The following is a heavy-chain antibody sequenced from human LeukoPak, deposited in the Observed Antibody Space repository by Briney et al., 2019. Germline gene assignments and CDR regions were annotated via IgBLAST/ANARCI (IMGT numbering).Heavy chain of an antibody. J-gene: IGHJ5*02. CDR2: IIPIFGTA. V-gene: IGHV1-69*13. Sequence: SVKVSCKASGGTFSSYAISWVRQAPGQGLEWMGGIIPIFGTANYAQKFQGRVTITADESASTAYMELSSLRSEDTAVYYCARTLIAVAGYNWFDPWGQGTLVTVSS. D-gene: IGHD6-19*01. CDR1: GGTFSSYA. CDR3: ARTLIAVAGYNWFDP.